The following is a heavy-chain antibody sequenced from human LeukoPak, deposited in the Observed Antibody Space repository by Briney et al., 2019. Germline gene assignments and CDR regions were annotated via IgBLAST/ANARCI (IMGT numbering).Heavy chain of an antibody. CDR3: ARDSGRIVGAPTGY. CDR2: ISDGSNK. J-gene: IGHJ4*02. V-gene: IGHV3-30-3*01. Sequence: RSLRLSCAASGFTFSYYGIHWVRQAPGKGLEWVALISDGSNKYYADSVKGRFTISRDNSKNTLYLQMNSLRAEDTAVYYCARDSGRIVGAPTGYWGQGTLVTVSS. D-gene: IGHD1-26*01. CDR1: GFTFSYYG.